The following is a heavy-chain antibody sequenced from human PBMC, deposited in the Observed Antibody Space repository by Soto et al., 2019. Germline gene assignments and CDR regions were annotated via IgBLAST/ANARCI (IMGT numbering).Heavy chain of an antibody. CDR1: GGTFSSYT. Sequence: QVQLVQSGAEVKKPGSSVKVSCKASGGTFSSYTISWVRQAPGQGLEWMGRIIPILGIANYAQKFQGRVTITADKSTSTDYMELSSLRSEDTAVYYCARDFITGTPDGYWGQGTLVTVSS. D-gene: IGHD1-20*01. J-gene: IGHJ4*02. CDR3: ARDFITGTPDGY. V-gene: IGHV1-69*08. CDR2: IIPILGIA.